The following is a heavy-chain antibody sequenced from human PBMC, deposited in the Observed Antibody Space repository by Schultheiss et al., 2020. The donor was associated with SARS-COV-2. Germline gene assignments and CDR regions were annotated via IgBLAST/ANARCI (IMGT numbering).Heavy chain of an antibody. CDR1: GGSISSSNW. J-gene: IGHJ6*02. CDR2: INHSGST. CDR3: ARGRVVVVVAAIIHYYYGMDV. Sequence: SETLSLTCAVSGGSISSSNWWSWVHQPPGKGLEWIGEINHSGSTNYNPSLKSRVTISVDTSKNQFSLKLSSVTAADTAVYYCARGRVVVVVAAIIHYYYGMDVWGQGTTVTVSS. D-gene: IGHD2-15*01. V-gene: IGHV4-4*02.